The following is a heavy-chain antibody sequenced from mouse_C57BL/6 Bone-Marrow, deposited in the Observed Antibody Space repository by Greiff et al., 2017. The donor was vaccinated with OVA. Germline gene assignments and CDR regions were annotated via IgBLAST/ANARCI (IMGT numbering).Heavy chain of an antibody. CDR1: GFTFSSYT. Sequence: EVKLEESGGGLVKPGGSLKLSCAASGFTFSSYTMSWVRQTPEKRLEWVATISGGGGSTYYTDSVKGRFTISRDNAKNTLYLQMSSLRSEDTALYYCARHPYYGWFAYWGQGTLVTVSA. V-gene: IGHV5-9*01. CDR2: ISGGGGST. D-gene: IGHD1-1*02. J-gene: IGHJ3*01. CDR3: ARHPYYGWFAY.